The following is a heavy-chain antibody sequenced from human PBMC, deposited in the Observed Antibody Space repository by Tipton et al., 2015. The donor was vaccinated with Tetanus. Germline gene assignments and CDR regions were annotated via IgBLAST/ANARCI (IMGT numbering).Heavy chain of an antibody. V-gene: IGHV3-33*01. Sequence: SLRLSCAASGFIFSSYGIHWVRQAPGKGLEWVAVSWYDGTDQYYADSVKGRFTISRDNSKNTLYLQMNSLRAEDTALYYCAREADCSGGSCFSGDFDNWGQGTQVTGSS. CDR1: GFIFSSYG. D-gene: IGHD2-15*01. CDR3: AREADCSGGSCFSGDFDN. CDR2: SWYDGTDQ. J-gene: IGHJ4*02.